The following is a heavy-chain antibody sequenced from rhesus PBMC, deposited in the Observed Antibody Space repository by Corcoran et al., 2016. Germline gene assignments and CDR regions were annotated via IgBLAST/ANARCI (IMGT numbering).Heavy chain of an antibody. CDR3: AKDGGYSGYSMYFEF. CDR1: GGSISSSY. CDR2: IYGSVIRP. D-gene: IGHD5-42*01. J-gene: IGHJ1*01. V-gene: IGHV4-169*01. Sequence: QLQLQESGPGLVKPSETLSVTCAVSGGSISSSYWSWIRQAPGKGLEWIGYIYGSVIRPHYNPPLKSRVTLSVDTSKNQLSLKLSSVTTADTAVYYCAKDGGYSGYSMYFEFWGQGALVTVSS.